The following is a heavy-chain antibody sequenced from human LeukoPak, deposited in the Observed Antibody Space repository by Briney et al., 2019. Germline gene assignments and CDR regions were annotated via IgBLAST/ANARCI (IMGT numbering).Heavy chain of an antibody. J-gene: IGHJ4*02. Sequence: SETLSLTCAVYGGSFSGYYWSWIRQPPGKGLEWIGEINHSGSTNYNPSLKSRVTISVGTSKNQFSLKLSSVTAADTAVYYCARDGAYIQYRAGIVGATTGFDYWGQGTLVTVSS. CDR1: GGSFSGYY. D-gene: IGHD1-26*01. CDR2: INHSGST. CDR3: ARDGAYIQYRAGIVGATTGFDY. V-gene: IGHV4-34*01.